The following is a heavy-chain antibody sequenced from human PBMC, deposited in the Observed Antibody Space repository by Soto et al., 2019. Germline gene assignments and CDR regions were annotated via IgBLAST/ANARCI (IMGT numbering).Heavy chain of an antibody. V-gene: IGHV3-23*01. Sequence: SLRLSCAASGFTFSSCAMSWVRQAPGQGLEWVSAISGSGRSTYYADSVKGRFTISRDNSKNTLYLQMNSLRAEDTAVYYCAKATVGYSGYDWGQGTLVTVSS. D-gene: IGHD5-12*01. CDR3: AKATVGYSGYD. CDR1: GFTFSSCA. CDR2: ISGSGRST. J-gene: IGHJ4*02.